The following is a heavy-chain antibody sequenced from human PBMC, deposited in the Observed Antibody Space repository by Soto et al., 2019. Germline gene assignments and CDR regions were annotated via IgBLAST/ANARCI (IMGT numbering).Heavy chain of an antibody. V-gene: IGHV2-5*02. J-gene: IGHJ4*02. CDR1: GFSLTTSGVG. CDR2: IYWEDDK. CDR3: AHRILRTVFGLVTTTAIYFDF. D-gene: IGHD3-3*01. Sequence: QITLNESGPTVVKPAETLTLTCTFSGFSLTTSGVGVGWIRQSPGKAPEWLALIYWEDDKRYSASLKRRLTITKDTSKYQVVLTMASVDPADTATYYCAHRILRTVFGLVTTTAIYFDFWGQGTPVVVSS.